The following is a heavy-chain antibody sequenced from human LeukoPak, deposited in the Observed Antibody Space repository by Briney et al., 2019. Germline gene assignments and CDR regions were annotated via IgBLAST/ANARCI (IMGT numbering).Heavy chain of an antibody. V-gene: IGHV4-39*01. CDR3: ARLMDGMDV. J-gene: IGHJ6*02. Sequence: SETLSLTCTVSGGSIRSSYYYWGWIRQPPGKGLEWIGSIYYSGSTYYNPSLKSRVTISVDTSKNQFSLKLSSVTAADTAVYYCARLMDGMDVWGQGTTVIVSS. CDR1: GGSIRSSYYY. CDR2: IYYSGST.